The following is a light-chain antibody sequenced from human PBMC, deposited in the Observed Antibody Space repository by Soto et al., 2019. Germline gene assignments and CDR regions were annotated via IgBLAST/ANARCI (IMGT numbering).Light chain of an antibody. V-gene: IGKV3-15*01. J-gene: IGKJ4*01. Sequence: EVVMTQSPATLSVSPGERATLSCRASESVSRNLAWYQQKPGQAPRLLIYDASTRATGIPDRFSGGGSGTEFTLTISSLQSEDVAAYYCQKYNSAPLTFGGGTKVEIK. CDR1: ESVSRN. CDR2: DAS. CDR3: QKYNSAPLT.